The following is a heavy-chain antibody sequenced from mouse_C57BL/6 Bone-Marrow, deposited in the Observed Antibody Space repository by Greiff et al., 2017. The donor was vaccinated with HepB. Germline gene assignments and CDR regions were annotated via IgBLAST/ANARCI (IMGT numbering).Heavy chain of an antibody. D-gene: IGHD2-4*01. CDR2: IYPGDGDT. CDR3: ARTRIYYDYSFDY. V-gene: IGHV1-82*01. Sequence: VQLQQSGPELVKPGASVKISYKASGYAFSSSWMNWVKQRPGKGLEWIGRIYPGDGDTNYNGKFKGKATLTADKSSSTAYMQLSSLTSEDSAVYFCARTRIYYDYSFDYWGQGTTLTVSS. J-gene: IGHJ2*01. CDR1: GYAFSSSW.